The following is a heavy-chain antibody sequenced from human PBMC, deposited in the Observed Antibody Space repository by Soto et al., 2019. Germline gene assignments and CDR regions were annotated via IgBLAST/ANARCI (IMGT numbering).Heavy chain of an antibody. D-gene: IGHD2-8*01. V-gene: IGHV3-23*01. Sequence: EVQLLESGGGLVQPGGSLRLSCEASGFTFNIYAMRWIRQAPGKGLEWVSTITSGGGLYSADSVKGRFTISRDNSKNISELAKNKLKVEETANLYCGKGDLRWCTCYGSDYWGQGTVVTVSS. CDR2: ITSGGGL. J-gene: IGHJ4*02. CDR3: GKGDLRWCTCYGSDY. CDR1: GFTFNIYA.